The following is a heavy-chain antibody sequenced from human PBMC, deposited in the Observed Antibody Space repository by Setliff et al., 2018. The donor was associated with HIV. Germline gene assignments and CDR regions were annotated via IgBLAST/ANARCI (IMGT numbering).Heavy chain of an antibody. CDR2: INHSGLS. CDR1: GGSFSGHY. CDR3: ARGGGFWSGQLDY. D-gene: IGHD3-3*01. V-gene: IGHV4-34*01. Sequence: SETLSLTCAVYGGSFSGHYWTWIRQPPGKGLEWIGEINHSGLSNFNPSLKSRLSIPVDTPKNQFSLKLTSVTATDTAVYYCARGGGFWSGQLDYWGQERWSPSPQ. J-gene: IGHJ4*01.